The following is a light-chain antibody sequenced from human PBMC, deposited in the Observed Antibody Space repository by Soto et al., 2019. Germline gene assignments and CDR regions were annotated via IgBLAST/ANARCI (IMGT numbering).Light chain of an antibody. V-gene: IGKV3-20*01. J-gene: IGKJ1*01. CDR2: GAS. Sequence: EVVLTQSPGTLSLSPGETATLSCRTSQSVYNNYLAWYQHKPGQAPRLLIHGASSRATDVPDRFSASGSGTDFTLTIRRLEPEDFAVYYCQQFTFSMWTFGQGTSVEV. CDR3: QQFTFSMWT. CDR1: QSVYNNY.